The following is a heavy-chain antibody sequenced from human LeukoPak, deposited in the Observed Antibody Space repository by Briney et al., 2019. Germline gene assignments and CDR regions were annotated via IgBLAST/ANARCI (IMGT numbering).Heavy chain of an antibody. D-gene: IGHD2-8*01. Sequence: GSLRLSCSASGLTFTNAWMNWVRQAPGEGLEWIGEINHSGSTNYNPSLKSRVTISVDTSKNQFSLKVRSVTAADTAVYYCARGHVGSYAYYYYYGMDVWGQGTTVTVSS. CDR3: ARGHVGSYAYYYYYGMDV. J-gene: IGHJ6*02. CDR1: GLTFTNAW. V-gene: IGHV4-34*01. CDR2: INHSGST.